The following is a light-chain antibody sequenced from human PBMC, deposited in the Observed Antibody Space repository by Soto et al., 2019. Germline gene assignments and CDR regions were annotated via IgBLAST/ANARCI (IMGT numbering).Light chain of an antibody. J-gene: IGLJ2*01. V-gene: IGLV3-1*01. Sequence: SYELTQPPSVSVSPGQTASITCSGDKLEDKYACWYQQKPGQSPVLVIYQDSKRPSGIPERFSGSNSGNTATLTISGTQAMDEADYYCQAWDSSTSVVFGGGTKLTVL. CDR2: QDS. CDR3: QAWDSSTSVV. CDR1: KLEDKY.